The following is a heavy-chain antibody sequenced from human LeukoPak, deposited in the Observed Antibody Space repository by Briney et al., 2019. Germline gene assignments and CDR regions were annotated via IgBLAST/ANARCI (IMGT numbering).Heavy chain of an antibody. Sequence: ASVKVSCKASGYTFTSYGISWVRQAPGQGLEWMGWISAYNGNTNYAQKLQGRVTMTTDTSTSTAYMELRSLRSDDTAVYYCARDVRGEAAHYYYYMDVWGKGTTVTVSS. CDR3: ARDVRGEAAHYYYYMDV. D-gene: IGHD6-25*01. CDR1: GYTFTSYG. J-gene: IGHJ6*03. V-gene: IGHV1-18*01. CDR2: ISAYNGNT.